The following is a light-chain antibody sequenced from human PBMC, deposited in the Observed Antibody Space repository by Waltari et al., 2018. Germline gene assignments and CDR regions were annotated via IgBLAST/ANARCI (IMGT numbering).Light chain of an antibody. J-gene: IGLJ2*01. CDR2: KSN. CDR1: TPNIGTSY. CDR3: AAWDDSLSAVV. Sequence: QSVLTQPPSASGTPGQRVAVSCSGSTPNIGTSYVYWYQQLPGTAPKLLIFKSNQRPSGVPDRFSGSKSGTSASLAISGLRSEDEGDYFCAAWDDSLSAVVFGGGTQLTVL. V-gene: IGLV1-47*01.